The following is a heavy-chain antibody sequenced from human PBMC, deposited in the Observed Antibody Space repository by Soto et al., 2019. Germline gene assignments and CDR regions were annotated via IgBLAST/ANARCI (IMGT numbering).Heavy chain of an antibody. Sequence: PGGSLRLSCAASGFTFRSCAMGWVRQAPGKGLEWVSDIIDSGASTYYADSVKGRFTISRDNSKSTPYLQMNSLRAEDTALYYCAKGRSYYYYYGVDVWGQGTTVTVSS. CDR3: AKGRSYYYYYGVDV. CDR1: GFTFRSCA. CDR2: IIDSGAST. J-gene: IGHJ6*02. V-gene: IGHV3-23*01.